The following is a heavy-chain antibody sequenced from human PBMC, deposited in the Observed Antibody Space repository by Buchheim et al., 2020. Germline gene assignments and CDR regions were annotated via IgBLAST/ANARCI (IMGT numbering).Heavy chain of an antibody. V-gene: IGHV4-39*01. Sequence: QLQLQESGPGLVKPSETLSLTCTVPGGSISSSSYYWGWIRQPPGKGLEWIGSIYYSGSTYYNPSLKSRVTISVDTSKNQFSLKLSSVTAADTAVYYCARVQALKITIFGDFDPWGQGTL. CDR1: GGSISSSSYY. CDR2: IYYSGST. CDR3: ARVQALKITIFGDFDP. D-gene: IGHD3-3*01. J-gene: IGHJ5*02.